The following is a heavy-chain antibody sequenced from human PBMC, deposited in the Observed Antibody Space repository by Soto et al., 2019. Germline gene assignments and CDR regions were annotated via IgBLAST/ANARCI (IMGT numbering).Heavy chain of an antibody. J-gene: IGHJ6*02. V-gene: IGHV3-74*01. Sequence: EVQLVESGGGLVQPGGSLRLSCAASEFAFNTYWMHWVRQVPGKGLEWVSRINGDGITRTYADSVKGRFTISRDNAENILYLQMNSLRAEDTAVSYCARDKAYGLDVWGQGTTVTVSS. CDR3: ARDKAYGLDV. CDR1: EFAFNTYW. CDR2: INGDGITR.